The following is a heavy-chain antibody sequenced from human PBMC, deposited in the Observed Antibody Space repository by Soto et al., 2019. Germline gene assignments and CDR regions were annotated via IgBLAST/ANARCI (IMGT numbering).Heavy chain of an antibody. CDR3: AGHSVVPAATHPYYYYGMDV. CDR1: GYSFTSYW. J-gene: IGHJ6*02. V-gene: IGHV5-51*01. D-gene: IGHD2-2*01. Sequence: GESLKISCKGSGYSFTSYWIGWVRQMPGKGLEWMGIIYPGDSDTRYSPSFQGQVTISADKSISTAYLQWSSLKASDTAMYYCAGHSVVPAATHPYYYYGMDVWGQGTTVTVSS. CDR2: IYPGDSDT.